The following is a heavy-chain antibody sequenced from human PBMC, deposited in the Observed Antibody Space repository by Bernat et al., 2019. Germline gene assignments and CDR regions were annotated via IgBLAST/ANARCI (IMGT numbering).Heavy chain of an antibody. V-gene: IGHV5-10-1*03. J-gene: IGHJ6*02. CDR2: IDPSDSYT. D-gene: IGHD5-18*01. CDR1: GYSFTSYW. Sequence: EVQLVQSGAEVKKPGESLRISCKGSGYSFTSYWISWVRQMPGKGLEWMGRIDPSDSYTNYSPSFQGHVTISADKSISTAYLQWSSLKASDTAMYYCARFGAGIQLWHYYYYGMDVWGQGTTVTVSS. CDR3: ARFGAGIQLWHYYYYGMDV.